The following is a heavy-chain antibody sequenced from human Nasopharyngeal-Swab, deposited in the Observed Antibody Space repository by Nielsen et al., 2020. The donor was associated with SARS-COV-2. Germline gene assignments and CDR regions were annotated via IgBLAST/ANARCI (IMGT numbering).Heavy chain of an antibody. J-gene: IGHJ6*02. CDR1: GFTFSSYS. V-gene: IGHV3-21*01. CDR3: ASPPSFPW. Sequence: GESLKISCAASGFTFSSYSMNWVRQAPGKGLEWVSSISSSSSYIYYAHSVKGRFTISRDNAKNSLYLQMNSLRAEDTAVYYCASPPSFPWWGQGTTVTVSS. CDR2: ISSSSSYI.